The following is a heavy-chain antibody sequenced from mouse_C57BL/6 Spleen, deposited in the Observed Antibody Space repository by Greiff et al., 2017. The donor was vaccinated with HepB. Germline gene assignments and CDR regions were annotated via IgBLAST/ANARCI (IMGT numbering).Heavy chain of an antibody. D-gene: IGHD1-1*01. V-gene: IGHV1-85*01. J-gene: IGHJ3*01. CDR3: AREDYGSRGGFAY. CDR2: IYPRDGST. CDR1: GYTFTSYD. Sequence: VQVVESGPELVKPGASVKLSCKASGYTFTSYDINWVKQRPGQGLEWIGWIYPRDGSTKYNEKFKGKATLTVDTSSSTAYMELHSLTSEDSAVYFCAREDYGSRGGFAYWGQGTLVTVSA.